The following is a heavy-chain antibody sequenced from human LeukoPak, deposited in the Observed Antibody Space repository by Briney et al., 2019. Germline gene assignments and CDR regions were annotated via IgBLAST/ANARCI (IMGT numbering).Heavy chain of an antibody. V-gene: IGHV5-51*01. CDR3: ARTPRKGGDPNWFDP. CDR1: GYSFTSYW. D-gene: IGHD2-21*02. J-gene: IGHJ5*02. CDR2: IYPGDSDT. Sequence: GESLKISCKGSGYSFTSYWIGWVRQMPGKGLEWMGIIYPGDSDTRYSPSFQGQVTISADKSISTAYLQWCSLKASDTAMYYCARTPRKGGDPNWFDPWGQGTLVTVSS.